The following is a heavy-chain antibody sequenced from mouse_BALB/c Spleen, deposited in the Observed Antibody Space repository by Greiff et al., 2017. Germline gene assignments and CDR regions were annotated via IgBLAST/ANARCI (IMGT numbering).Heavy chain of an antibody. V-gene: IGHV5-17*02. CDR1: GFTFSSFG. CDR2: ISSGSSTI. Sequence: EVKLMESGGGLVQPGGSRKLSCAASGFTFSSFGMHWVRQAPEKGLEWVAYISSGSSTIYYADTVKGRFTISRDNPKNTLFLQMTSLRSEDTAMYYCARGFDGFRYAMDYWGQGTSVTVSS. D-gene: IGHD2-3*01. J-gene: IGHJ4*01. CDR3: ARGFDGFRYAMDY.